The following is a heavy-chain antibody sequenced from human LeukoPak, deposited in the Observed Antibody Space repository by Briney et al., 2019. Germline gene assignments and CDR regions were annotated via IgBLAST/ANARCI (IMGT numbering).Heavy chain of an antibody. J-gene: IGHJ3*02. D-gene: IGHD3-10*01. CDR2: IKQDGSET. Sequence: PGGSLRLSCAASGFTFTSYWMSWVRQAPGKGLEWVANIKQDGSETYYVDSVKGRFTISRDNAKNSLYLQMNSLRAEDTAVYYCARDPPPTTMAHEKFDAFDIWGQGTMVAVSS. CDR3: ARDPPPTTMAHEKFDAFDI. V-gene: IGHV3-7*01. CDR1: GFTFTSYW.